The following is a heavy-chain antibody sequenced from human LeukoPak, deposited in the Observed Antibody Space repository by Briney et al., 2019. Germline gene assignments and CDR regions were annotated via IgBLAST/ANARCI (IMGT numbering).Heavy chain of an antibody. CDR2: ISGSGGST. Sequence: GSLRLSFAASGFTFSSYAMSWVRPAPGKGLEWVSAISGSGGSTYYADSVKGRFTISRDNSKNTLYLQMNSLRAEDTAVYCCAKADILTGYGYFDYWGQGTLVTVSS. CDR3: AKADILTGYGYFDY. CDR1: GFTFSSYA. D-gene: IGHD3-9*01. J-gene: IGHJ4*02. V-gene: IGHV3-23*01.